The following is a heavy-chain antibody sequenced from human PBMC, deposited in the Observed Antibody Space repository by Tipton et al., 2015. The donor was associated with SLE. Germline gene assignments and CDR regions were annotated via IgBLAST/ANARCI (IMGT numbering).Heavy chain of an antibody. Sequence: SLRLSCVASGFTFSSFPMHWVRQAPGKGLEWVALISNDGSKTFYADSVKGRFTISRDNSRNTLYLQMNSLRAEDTAVYYCAKDLTMIVGDAFDIWGQGTMVTVSS. CDR3: AKDLTMIVGDAFDI. V-gene: IGHV3-30*04. J-gene: IGHJ3*02. D-gene: IGHD3-22*01. CDR2: ISNDGSKT. CDR1: GFTFSSFP.